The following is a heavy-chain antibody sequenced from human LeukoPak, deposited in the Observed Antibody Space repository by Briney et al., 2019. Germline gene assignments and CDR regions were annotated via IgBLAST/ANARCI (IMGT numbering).Heavy chain of an antibody. J-gene: IGHJ4*02. CDR2: ISAYNGNT. V-gene: IGHV1-18*01. D-gene: IGHD2-2*01. CDR1: GYTFTSYG. CDR3: ARDTDIVVVPAAPDY. Sequence: ASVKVSCKASGYTFTSYGISWVRQAPGQGLEWMGWISAYNGNTNYAQKLQGRVTMTTDTSTGTAYMELRSLRSDDTAVYYCARDTDIVVVPAAPDYWGQGTLVTVSS.